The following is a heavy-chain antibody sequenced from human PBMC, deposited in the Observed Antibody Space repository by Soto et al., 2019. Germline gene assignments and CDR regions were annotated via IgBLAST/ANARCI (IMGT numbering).Heavy chain of an antibody. Sequence: GASVKVSCKASGYTFTGYYVHWVREAPGQGLEWMGWINPETGGTSYAQKFQGRVTLSRDTSINTAYLELRRLRFDDAAVYFCARERYQVISDGMDVWGQGTTVTVSS. J-gene: IGHJ6*02. D-gene: IGHD2-2*01. CDR3: ARERYQVISDGMDV. V-gene: IGHV1-2*02. CDR1: GYTFTGYY. CDR2: INPETGGT.